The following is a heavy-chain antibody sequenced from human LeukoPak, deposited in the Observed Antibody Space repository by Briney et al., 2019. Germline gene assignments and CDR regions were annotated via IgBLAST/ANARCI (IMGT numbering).Heavy chain of an antibody. CDR1: GGSISNYY. J-gene: IGHJ4*02. V-gene: IGHV4-59*01. D-gene: IGHD1-26*01. CDR2: IYFSGST. Sequence: SETLSLTCTVSGGSISNYYWTWIRQPPGKGLEWIGYIYFSGSTNYNPSLKSRVTISVDTSKNYFYLKLSSVTAADTAVYYCATCDVGVCSYWVQGTLVTVSS. CDR3: ATCDVGVCSY.